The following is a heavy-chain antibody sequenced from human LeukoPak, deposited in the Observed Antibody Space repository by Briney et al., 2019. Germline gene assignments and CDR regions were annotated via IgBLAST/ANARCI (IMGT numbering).Heavy chain of an antibody. V-gene: IGHV4-34*01. D-gene: IGHD5-24*01. Sequence: PSETLSLTCAVYGGSFSGYYWSWIRQPPGKGLEWIGEIDHSGSTNYNPSPKSRVTISVDTSKNQFSLKLSSVTAADTAVYYCARGRRDGYKVRRYFDYWGQGTLVTVSS. CDR2: IDHSGST. J-gene: IGHJ4*02. CDR1: GGSFSGYY. CDR3: ARGRRDGYKVRRYFDY.